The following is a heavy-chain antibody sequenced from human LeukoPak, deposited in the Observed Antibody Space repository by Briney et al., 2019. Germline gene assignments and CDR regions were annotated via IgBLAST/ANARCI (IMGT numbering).Heavy chain of an antibody. CDR2: IIPIFGTA. J-gene: IGHJ6*03. Sequence: ASVKVSCKASVGTFSSYAISWVRQAPGQGLEWMGGIIPIFGTANYAQKFQGRVTITADKSTSTAYMELSSLRSEDTAVYYCARDKGWAAAGTLYMDVWGKGTTVTVSS. D-gene: IGHD6-13*01. CDR1: VGTFSSYA. CDR3: ARDKGWAAAGTLYMDV. V-gene: IGHV1-69*06.